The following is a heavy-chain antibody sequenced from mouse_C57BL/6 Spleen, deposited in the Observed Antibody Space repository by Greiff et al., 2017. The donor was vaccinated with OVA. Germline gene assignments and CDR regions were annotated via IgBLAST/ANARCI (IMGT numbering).Heavy chain of an antibody. CDR2: ISSGGDYI. J-gene: IGHJ1*03. V-gene: IGHV5-9-1*02. CDR3: TREGWDVEYFYV. Sequence: EVMLVESGAGLVKPGGSLKLSCAASGFTFSSYAMSWVRQTPEKRLEWVAYISSGGDYIYYADTVKGRFTISRDNARNTLYLQMSSLKSEDTAMYYCTREGWDVEYFYVWGTGTTVTVSS. CDR1: GFTFSSYA. D-gene: IGHD3-3*01.